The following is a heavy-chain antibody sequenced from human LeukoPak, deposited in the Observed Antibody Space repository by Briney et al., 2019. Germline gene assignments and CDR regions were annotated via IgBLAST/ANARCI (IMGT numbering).Heavy chain of an antibody. CDR3: ARHPRNPYDSSGYRYGGGAFDI. CDR2: IYYSGST. J-gene: IGHJ3*02. Sequence: SETLSLTCTVSGGSISSSSYYWGWIRQPPGKGLEWIGSIYYSGSTYYNPSLKSLVTISVNTSKNPFSLKLSSVTAADTAVYYCARHPRNPYDSSGYRYGGGAFDIWGQGTMVTVSS. CDR1: GGSISSSSYY. V-gene: IGHV4-39*01. D-gene: IGHD3-22*01.